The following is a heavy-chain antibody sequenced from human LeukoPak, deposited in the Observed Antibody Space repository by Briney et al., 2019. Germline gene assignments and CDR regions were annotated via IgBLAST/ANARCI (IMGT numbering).Heavy chain of an antibody. D-gene: IGHD1-26*01. Sequence: PSETLSLTCTVSGGSISSSSYYWGWIRQPPGKEREWIGSIHYSGSTYYNPSLKSRVTISVDTSKNQFSLKLSSVTAADTAVYYCARSGFPDAFDIWGQGTMVTVSS. V-gene: IGHV4-39*01. CDR3: ARSGFPDAFDI. J-gene: IGHJ3*02. CDR2: IHYSGST. CDR1: GGSISSSSYY.